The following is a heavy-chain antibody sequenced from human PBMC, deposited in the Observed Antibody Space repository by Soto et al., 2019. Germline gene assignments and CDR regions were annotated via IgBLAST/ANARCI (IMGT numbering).Heavy chain of an antibody. CDR2: IYHSGTT. CDR3: ARHKDCSSGSCHAVAYYYGLTV. Sequence: GKGLEWIGSIYHSGTTYYNPPLKSRVTISVDTSKNQFSLRLSSVTAADTAVYYCARHKDCSSGSCHAVAYYYGLTVRCQGTTIT. V-gene: IGHV4-39*01. J-gene: IGHJ6*02. D-gene: IGHD2-15*01.